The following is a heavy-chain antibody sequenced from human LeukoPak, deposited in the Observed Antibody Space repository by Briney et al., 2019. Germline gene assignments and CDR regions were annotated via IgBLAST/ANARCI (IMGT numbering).Heavy chain of an antibody. D-gene: IGHD3-3*01. J-gene: IGHJ6*03. CDR3: ARADYDFWSRGYYIDV. CDR1: GFTFSSYS. V-gene: IGHV3-48*01. Sequence: PGGSLRLSCAASGFTFSSYSMNWVRQAPGKGLEWVSYISSSSSTIYYADSVKGRFTISRDNAKNSLYLQMNSLRAEDTAVYYCARADYDFWSRGYYIDVWGKGTTVTVSS. CDR2: ISSSSSTI.